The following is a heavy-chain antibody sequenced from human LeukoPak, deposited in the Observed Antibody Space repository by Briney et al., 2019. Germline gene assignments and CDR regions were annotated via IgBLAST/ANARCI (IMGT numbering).Heavy chain of an antibody. CDR2: INHSGST. V-gene: IGHV4-34*01. CDR3: ARKKHLDY. Sequence: SETLSLTCAVYGGSFSGYYWSWIRQPPGKGLEWIGEINHSGSTNYNPSLKSRVTISVDTSKNQFSLKLGSVTAADTAVYYCARKKHLDYWGQGTLVTVSS. J-gene: IGHJ4*02. CDR1: GGSFSGYY.